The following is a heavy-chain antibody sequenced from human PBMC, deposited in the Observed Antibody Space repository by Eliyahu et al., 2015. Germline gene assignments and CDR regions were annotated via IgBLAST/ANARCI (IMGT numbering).Heavy chain of an antibody. CDR1: GFTFDXYA. V-gene: IGHV3-9*01. CDR2: ISWNSGSI. J-gene: IGHJ4*02. D-gene: IGHD3-3*01. Sequence: EVQLVESGGGLVQPGRSLRLSCXASGFTFDXYALHWVRQAPGKGLEWVSGISWNSGSIGYADSVKGRFTISRDNAKNSLYLQMNSLRAEDTALYYCAKGRSRFLEEEYYFDYWGQGTLVTVSS. CDR3: AKGRSRFLEEEYYFDY.